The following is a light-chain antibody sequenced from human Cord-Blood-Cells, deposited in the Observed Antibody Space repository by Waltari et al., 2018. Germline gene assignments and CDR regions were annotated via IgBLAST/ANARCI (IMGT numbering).Light chain of an antibody. V-gene: IGKV3-20*01. J-gene: IGKJ4*01. Sequence: EIVLTQSRGTLSLSPGERATLPCRASQSVSSSYLAWYQQKPGQAPRLLIYGASSRATGIPDRFSGMGSGTDFTLTISRPEPEDFAVYYCQQDGSSPLTFGGGTKVEIK. CDR1: QSVSSSY. CDR2: GAS. CDR3: QQDGSSPLT.